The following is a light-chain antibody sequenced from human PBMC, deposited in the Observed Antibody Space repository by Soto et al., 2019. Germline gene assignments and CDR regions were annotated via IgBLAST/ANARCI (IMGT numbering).Light chain of an antibody. V-gene: IGKV1-39*01. J-gene: IGKJ2*01. Sequence: DIQMTQSPSSLSASVGDRFTITCRASQSINSYLNWYQQKPGKAPKLLIYAASSLQSGVPSRFSGSGSGTDFTLTISSLQPEDFATYYCQQSYSTPYTFGQGTKVDIK. CDR3: QQSYSTPYT. CDR2: AAS. CDR1: QSINSY.